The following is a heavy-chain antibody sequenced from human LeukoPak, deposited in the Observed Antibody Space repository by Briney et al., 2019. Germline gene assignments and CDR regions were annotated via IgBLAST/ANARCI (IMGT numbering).Heavy chain of an antibody. Sequence: GGSLRLSCAASGFTFSSYSMNWVRQAPGKGLEWVSSISSSSSYIYYADSVKGRFTISRDNAKNSLYLQMNSLRAEDTAVYYCARSGRGLGFNWYFDLWGRGTLVTVSS. CDR3: ARSGRGLGFNWYFDL. CDR2: ISSSSSYI. CDR1: GFTFSSYS. J-gene: IGHJ2*01. D-gene: IGHD1-26*01. V-gene: IGHV3-21*01.